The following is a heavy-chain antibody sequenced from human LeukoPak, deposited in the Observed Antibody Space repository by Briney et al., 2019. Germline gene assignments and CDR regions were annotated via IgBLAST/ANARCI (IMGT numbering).Heavy chain of an antibody. CDR3: AAGTGTSDFDY. V-gene: IGHV3-15*01. Sequence: PGGSLRLSCAASGFAFSNAWMSWVRQAPGKGREWVGRIKVKTDDETTDYVAPVKGRFTTSRDDSKNTLYLQMNSLKSEDTAVYYCAAGTGTSDFDYWGRGTLVTVSS. CDR1: GFAFSNAW. CDR2: IKVKTDDETT. J-gene: IGHJ4*02. D-gene: IGHD1-7*01.